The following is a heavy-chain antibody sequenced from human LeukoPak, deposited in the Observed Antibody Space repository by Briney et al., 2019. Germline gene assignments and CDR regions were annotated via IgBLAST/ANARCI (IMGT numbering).Heavy chain of an antibody. CDR2: IIPILGIA. CDR3: ARGTDDFWSGYSNYYYYGMDV. J-gene: IGHJ6*02. CDR1: GYTFTSYG. D-gene: IGHD3-3*01. Sequence: ASVKVSCKASGYTFTSYGISWVRQAPGQGLEWMGRIIPILGIANYAQKFQGRVTITADKSTSTAYMELSSLRSEDTAVYYCARGTDDFWSGYSNYYYYGMDVWGQGTTVIVSS. V-gene: IGHV1-69*04.